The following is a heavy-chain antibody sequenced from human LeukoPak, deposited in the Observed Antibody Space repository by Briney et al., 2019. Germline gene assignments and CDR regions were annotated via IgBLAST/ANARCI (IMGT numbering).Heavy chain of an antibody. CDR2: ISSSGSTI. Sequence: GGSLRLSCAASGFTFSTYEMNWVRQAPGKGLEWISYISSSGSTIYYADAVKGRFTISRDNSKNTLYLQMNSLRAEDTAVYYCAKAAGRSRNVLRFLEWLSSLDYWGQGTLVTV. J-gene: IGHJ4*02. V-gene: IGHV3-48*03. CDR3: AKAAGRSRNVLRFLEWLSSLDY. D-gene: IGHD3-3*01. CDR1: GFTFSTYE.